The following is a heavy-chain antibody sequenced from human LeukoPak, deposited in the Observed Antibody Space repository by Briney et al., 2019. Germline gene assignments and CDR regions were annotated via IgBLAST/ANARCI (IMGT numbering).Heavy chain of an antibody. J-gene: IGHJ4*02. Sequence: ASVKVSCKASGYTFTAYYMHWVRQAPGQGLEWMGWINPNSGGTNYAQRFQGRVTMTRDTSISTAYMEMSSLTSDDAALYYCAREGRGVPGAIAAVKGFDYWGQGTLVTVSS. CDR1: GYTFTAYY. CDR2: INPNSGGT. V-gene: IGHV1-2*02. CDR3: AREGRGVPGAIAAVKGFDY. D-gene: IGHD6-13*01.